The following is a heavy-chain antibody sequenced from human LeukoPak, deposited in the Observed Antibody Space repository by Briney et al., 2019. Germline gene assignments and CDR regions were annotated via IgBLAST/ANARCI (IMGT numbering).Heavy chain of an antibody. D-gene: IGHD3-9*01. V-gene: IGHV3-7*01. CDR1: GFTFSSYW. CDR3: ARGSYLTGYYKGGDY. J-gene: IGHJ4*02. Sequence: GGSLRLSCAASGFTFSSYWMSWVRQAPGKGLEWVANIKQDGSEKYYVDSVKGRFTISRDNAKNSLYLQMNSLRAEDTAVYYCARGSYLTGYYKGGDYWGQGTLVTVSS. CDR2: IKQDGSEK.